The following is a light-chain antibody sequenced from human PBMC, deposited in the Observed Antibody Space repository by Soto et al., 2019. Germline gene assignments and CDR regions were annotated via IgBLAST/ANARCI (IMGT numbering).Light chain of an antibody. CDR3: QQYYTLPFT. J-gene: IGKJ4*01. CDR1: QNLLHSSNNKNS. V-gene: IGKV4-1*01. Sequence: DIVMTQSPDSLAVSLGERATINCKSSQNLLHSSNNKNSLAWHQQKPGQPPKLLFYWASTRESGVPDRFNGSGSGTDFTLTISSLQAEDVADYHCQQYYTLPFTFGGGTKVEIK. CDR2: WAS.